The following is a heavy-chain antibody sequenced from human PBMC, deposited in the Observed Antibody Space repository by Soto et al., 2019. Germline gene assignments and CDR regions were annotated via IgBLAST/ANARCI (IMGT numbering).Heavy chain of an antibody. J-gene: IGHJ6*02. CDR2: INPSGGST. D-gene: IGHD6-19*01. CDR1: GYTFTSYY. CDR3: AREIAVAGTGYYGMDV. Sequence: ASVKVSCKASGYTFTSYYMHWVRQAPGQGLEWMGIINPSGGSTSYAQKFQGRVTVTRDTSTSTVYMELSSLRSEDTAVYYCAREIAVAGTGYYGMDVWGQGTTVTVSS. V-gene: IGHV1-46*01.